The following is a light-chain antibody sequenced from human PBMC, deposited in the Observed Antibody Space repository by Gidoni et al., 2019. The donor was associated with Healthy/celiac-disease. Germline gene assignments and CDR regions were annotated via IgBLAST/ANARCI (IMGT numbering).Light chain of an antibody. CDR2: AAS. V-gene: IGKV1-39*01. CDR1: QSISSY. Sequence: DSQMTQSPSSLSASVGDRVTITCRASQSISSYFNWYQQKPGKAPKLLIYAASSLQSGVPSRFSCSGSGTDFTLTISSLQPEDFATYYCQQSYSTPLTFGGGTQVEIK. CDR3: QQSYSTPLT. J-gene: IGKJ4*01.